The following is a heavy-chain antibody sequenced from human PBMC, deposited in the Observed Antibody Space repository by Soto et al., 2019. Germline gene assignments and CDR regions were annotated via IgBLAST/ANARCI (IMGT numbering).Heavy chain of an antibody. CDR2: IYYSGST. Sequence: QVQLQESGPGLVKPSQTLSLTCTVSGGSISSGGYYWSWIRQHPGKGLEWIGYIYYSGSTYYNPSLKSRFTISVDTSKNQFSLKLSSVTAADTAVYYCARAAVIAAAGKGWFDPWGQGTLVTVSS. CDR1: GGSISSGGYY. CDR3: ARAAVIAAAGKGWFDP. J-gene: IGHJ5*02. V-gene: IGHV4-31*03. D-gene: IGHD6-13*01.